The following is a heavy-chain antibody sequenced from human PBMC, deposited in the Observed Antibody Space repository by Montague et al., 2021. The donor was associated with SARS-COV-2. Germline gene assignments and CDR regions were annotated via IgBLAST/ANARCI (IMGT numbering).Heavy chain of an antibody. Sequence: SETLSLTCTVSGDSISSSCYCWVWMRQRPGKGREWIGSIYDSRSNYYNLSLQSRVTISVDTSKNQFSLKLTSATATDTAVYYWVRTARRNRGGYSVTFDIWGQGTMVTVSS. V-gene: IGHV4-39*01. CDR2: IYDSRSN. CDR3: VRTARRNRGGYSVTFDI. J-gene: IGHJ3*02. D-gene: IGHD3-22*01. CDR1: GDSISSSCYC.